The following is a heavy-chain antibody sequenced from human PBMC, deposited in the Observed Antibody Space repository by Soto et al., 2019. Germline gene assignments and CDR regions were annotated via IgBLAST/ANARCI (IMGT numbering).Heavy chain of an antibody. CDR3: AREPLAHSYFDL. J-gene: IGHJ4*02. CDR2: MYNSERT. V-gene: IGHV4-4*07. CDR1: GGSISGYY. Sequence: SETLSLTCTVSGGSISGYYWSWIRQPAGKGLEWIGRMYNSERTNYNPSLKSRVTMSMDTSKNQFSLKLTSVTAADTAVYFCAREPLAHSYFDLWGQGTLVTVS.